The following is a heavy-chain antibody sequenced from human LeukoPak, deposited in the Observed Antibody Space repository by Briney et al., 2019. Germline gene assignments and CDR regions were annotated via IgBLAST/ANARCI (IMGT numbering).Heavy chain of an antibody. Sequence: PGGSLRLSCAASGFTFSSYAMSWVRQAPGKGLEWVSAISGSGGSTYYADSVKGRFTISRDDSKNTLYLQMNSLRAEDTAVYYCAKEGGYDFWSGYFDYWGQGTLVTVSS. CDR1: GFTFSSYA. V-gene: IGHV3-23*01. CDR2: ISGSGGST. CDR3: AKEGGYDFWSGYFDY. J-gene: IGHJ4*02. D-gene: IGHD3-3*01.